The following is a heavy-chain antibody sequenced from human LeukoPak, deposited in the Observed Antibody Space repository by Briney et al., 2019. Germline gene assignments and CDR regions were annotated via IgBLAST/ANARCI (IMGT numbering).Heavy chain of an antibody. D-gene: IGHD2-21*01. J-gene: IGHJ5*01. V-gene: IGHV4-34*01. CDR2: INHSGST. Sequence: SETLSLTCAVYGGSFSGYYWSWIRQPPGKGLEWIGEINHSGSTNYNPSLKSRVTISVDTSKNQFSLKLSSVTAADTAVYYCARQIAVVEPTDPNWFDSWGQGTLVTVSS. CDR1: GGSFSGYY. CDR3: ARQIAVVEPTDPNWFDS.